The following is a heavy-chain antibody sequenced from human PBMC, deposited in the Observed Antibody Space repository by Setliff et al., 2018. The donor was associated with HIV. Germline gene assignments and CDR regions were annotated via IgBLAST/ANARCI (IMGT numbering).Heavy chain of an antibody. Sequence: GGSLRLSCAASGFTFSNAWMSWVRPAPGKGMEWVGRIKSKTDDGTNKFYADSVKSRFTIARVNSKNTLYLEMNSLRPDDTAVYYCARGKSQLRILDYWGQGTLVTVSS. CDR1: GFTFSNAW. V-gene: IGHV3-15*01. CDR3: ARGKSQLRILDY. D-gene: IGHD1-1*01. J-gene: IGHJ4*02. CDR2: IKSKTDDGTN.